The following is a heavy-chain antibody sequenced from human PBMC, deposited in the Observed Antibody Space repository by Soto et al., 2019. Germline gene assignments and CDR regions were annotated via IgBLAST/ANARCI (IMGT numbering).Heavy chain of an antibody. Sequence: QVQLQESGPGLVKPSETLSLTCTVSGGSISSYYWRWIRQPPGKGLEWIGYIYYSGSTNYNPSLKSPVTISVDTSKNQFSLKLSSVTAADTAVYYCARAWGLYFDYWGQGTLVTVSS. J-gene: IGHJ4*02. CDR1: GGSISSYY. V-gene: IGHV4-59*01. CDR3: ARAWGLYFDY. D-gene: IGHD3-16*01. CDR2: IYYSGST.